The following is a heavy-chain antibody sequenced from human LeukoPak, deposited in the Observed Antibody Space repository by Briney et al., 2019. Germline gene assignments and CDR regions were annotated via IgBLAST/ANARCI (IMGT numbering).Heavy chain of an antibody. CDR1: GYTFTSYY. Sequence: ASVKVSCKASGYTFTSYYMHWVRQAPGQGLEWMGLINPSGGSTSYAQKFQGRVTMTRDTSTSTVYMELSSLRSEDTAVYYCARDIDLGAVAYWIDPWGQGTLVTVSS. J-gene: IGHJ5*02. CDR3: ARDIDLGAVAYWIDP. D-gene: IGHD6-19*01. CDR2: INPSGGST. V-gene: IGHV1-46*01.